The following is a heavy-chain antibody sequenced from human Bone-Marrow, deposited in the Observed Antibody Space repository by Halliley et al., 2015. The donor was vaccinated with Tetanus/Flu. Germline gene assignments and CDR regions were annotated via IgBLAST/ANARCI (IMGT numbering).Heavy chain of an antibody. V-gene: IGHV3-9*01. J-gene: IGHJ4*02. CDR2: ISWNSGSL. CDR3: AKNKGYDFWSGSDY. Sequence: QLVQSGGGLVQPGRSLRLSCAASGFTFDDYAMHWVRQAPGKGLEWVSGISWNSGSLDYADSVKGRFSISRDNAKNSLYLQMNSLRTEDTAFYYCAKNKGYDFWSGSDYWGQGTLVTVSS. CDR1: GFTFDDYA. D-gene: IGHD3-3*01.